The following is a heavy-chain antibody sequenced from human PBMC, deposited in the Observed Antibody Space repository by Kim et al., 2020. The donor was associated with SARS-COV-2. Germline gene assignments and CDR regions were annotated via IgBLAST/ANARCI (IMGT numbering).Heavy chain of an antibody. J-gene: IGHJ6*02. CDR2: IKQDGSEK. D-gene: IGHD3-3*01. CDR1: GFTFSSYW. V-gene: IGHV3-7*03. Sequence: GGSLRLSCAASGFTFSSYWMSWVRQAPGKGLEWVANIKQDGSEKYYVDSVKGRFTISRDNAKNSLYLQMNSLRAEDTAVYYCARNFGFTIFGVVIKWNGMDVWGQGTTVTVSS. CDR3: ARNFGFTIFGVVIKWNGMDV.